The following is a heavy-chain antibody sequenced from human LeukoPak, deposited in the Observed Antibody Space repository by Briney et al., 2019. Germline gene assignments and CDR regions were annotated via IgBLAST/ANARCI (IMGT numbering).Heavy chain of an antibody. D-gene: IGHD6-19*01. CDR2: LYYSGST. V-gene: IGHV4-39*01. J-gene: IGHJ4*02. CDR3: SRRADRSAWTTYFDY. CDR1: GGSISTSSYY. Sequence: TSQTLSLTCSVSGGSISTSSYYWDWIRQPPGKGLEWNGSLYYSGSTYYNPSLKGRVTISGDTSKNQFSLNLGSVTAADTAVYYCSRRADRSAWTTYFDYWGQGTMVTVSS.